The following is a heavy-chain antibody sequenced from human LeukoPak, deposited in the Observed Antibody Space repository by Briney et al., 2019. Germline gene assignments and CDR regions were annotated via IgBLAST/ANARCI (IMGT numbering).Heavy chain of an antibody. CDR1: GFTFSSYA. V-gene: IGHV3-23*01. J-gene: IGHJ4*02. CDR2: ISGSGGST. CDR3: AKDPRRYDTLTGYSDY. D-gene: IGHD3-9*01. Sequence: GGSLRLSCAASGFTFSSYAMSWVRQAPGKGLEWVSAISGSGGSTYYADSVKGRFTISRDNSKNTQYLQMNSLRAEDTAVYYCAKDPRRYDTLTGYSDYWGQGTLVTVSS.